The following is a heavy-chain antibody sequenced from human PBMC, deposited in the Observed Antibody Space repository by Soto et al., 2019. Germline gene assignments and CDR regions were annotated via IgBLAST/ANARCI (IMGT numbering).Heavy chain of an antibody. Sequence: PGGSLRLSCAASGFTFSSYWMSWVRQAPGKGLEWVANIKQDGSEKYYVDSVKGRFTISRDNAKNSLYLQMNSLRAEDTAVYYCARDRDIVVVVAATLPDYSWRYWGQGTLVTVSS. CDR2: IKQDGSEK. CDR3: ARDRDIVVVVAATLPDYSWRY. J-gene: IGHJ4*02. CDR1: GFTFSSYW. D-gene: IGHD2-15*01. V-gene: IGHV3-7*01.